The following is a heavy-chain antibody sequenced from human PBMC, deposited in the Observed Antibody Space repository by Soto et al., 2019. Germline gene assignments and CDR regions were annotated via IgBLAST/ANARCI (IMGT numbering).Heavy chain of an antibody. CDR2: ISSDGGNK. J-gene: IGHJ6*02. D-gene: IGHD1-7*01. CDR1: GFTFSTYA. Sequence: QVQLVEFGGGVVQPGKSLRLSCAASGFTFSTYAMHWVRQAPGKGLEWVAVISSDGGNKDYAASVKGRFTISRDNFKKTVSLELSSLRREDSAVYYCARGVTGTKYGVDVWGQGTTVPVSS. CDR3: ARGVTGTKYGVDV. V-gene: IGHV3-30-3*01.